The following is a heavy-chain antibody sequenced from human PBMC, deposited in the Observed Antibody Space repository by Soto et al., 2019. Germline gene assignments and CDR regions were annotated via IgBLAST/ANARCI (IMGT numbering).Heavy chain of an antibody. V-gene: IGHV4-59*12. D-gene: IGHD3-10*01. J-gene: IGHJ5*02. CDR1: GGPISSYY. CDR2: IYYSGST. Sequence: WETLSLTCPVSGGPISSYYWSWVRQPPGKGLEWIGYIYYSGSTNYTPSLKSRVTIPVDTSQNKFSLTLSWVPAADTAGDYCERAHMVRGVIRPLVNNWFDPWGQGALVTVSS. CDR3: ERAHMVRGVIRPLVNNWFDP.